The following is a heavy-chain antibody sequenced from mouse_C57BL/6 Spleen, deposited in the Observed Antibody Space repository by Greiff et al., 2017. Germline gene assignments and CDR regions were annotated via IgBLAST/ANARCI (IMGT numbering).Heavy chain of an antibody. CDR2: IYPGDGDT. D-gene: IGHD4-1*01. CDR1: GYAFRSSW. Sequence: QVQLQQSGPELVKPGASVKISCKASGYAFRSSWMNWVKQRPGTGLEWIGRIYPGDGDTNYNGKFKGKATLTADKSSSTAYLQLSSLTSEDSAVYFCAALTGLDYWGQGTTLTVSS. CDR3: AALTGLDY. V-gene: IGHV1-82*01. J-gene: IGHJ2*01.